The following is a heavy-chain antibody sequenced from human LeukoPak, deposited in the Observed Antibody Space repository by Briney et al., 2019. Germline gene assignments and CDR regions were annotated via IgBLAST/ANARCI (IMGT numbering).Heavy chain of an antibody. D-gene: IGHD2-2*01. V-gene: IGHV3-48*04. CDR3: ARVGYYSDY. Sequence: GGSMRLSCAASGLTFSSYTMNWVRQAAGKGLEWVSYISSSRSPTYYADCVKGRLTIARDNAKNSMYLQMTSLRAEDTAVYYCARVGYYSDYWGQGTLGTVSS. CDR1: GLTFSSYT. CDR2: ISSSRSPT. J-gene: IGHJ4*02.